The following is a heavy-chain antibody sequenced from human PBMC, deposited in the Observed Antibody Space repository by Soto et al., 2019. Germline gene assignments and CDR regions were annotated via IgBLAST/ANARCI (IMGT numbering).Heavy chain of an antibody. Sequence: EVQLVESGGGLVKPGGSLRLSCAASGFTFSTYSMNWVRQAPGKGLEWVSSISSSGSYIYYADSVKGRFTISRDNAKNSLYLQMNSLRAEDTAVYYCARDIVAAVPGTCGDYWGQGILVTVSS. D-gene: IGHD6-19*01. CDR2: ISSSGSYI. CDR3: ARDIVAAVPGTCGDY. CDR1: GFTFSTYS. J-gene: IGHJ4*02. V-gene: IGHV3-21*01.